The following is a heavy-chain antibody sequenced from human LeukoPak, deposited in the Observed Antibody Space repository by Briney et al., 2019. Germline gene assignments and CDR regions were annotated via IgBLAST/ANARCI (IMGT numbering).Heavy chain of an antibody. CDR1: GYSFTNYW. Sequence: GESLKISCKGSGYSFTNYWIAWVRQLPGKGVEWMGVIHSGNSETRYRPSFQGQVTILVDKSISTAFLQWSSLQASDSAMYYCARHLYYRDSTGYYYADSWGQGTLVTVSS. D-gene: IGHD3-22*01. CDR3: ARHLYYRDSTGYYYADS. J-gene: IGHJ5*02. CDR2: IHSGNSET. V-gene: IGHV5-51*01.